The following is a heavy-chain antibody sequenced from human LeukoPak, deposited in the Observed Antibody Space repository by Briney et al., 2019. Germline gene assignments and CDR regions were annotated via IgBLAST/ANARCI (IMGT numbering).Heavy chain of an antibody. Sequence: SETLSLTCTVSSGSFSSGGYSWSWIRQHPGKGLEWIGNIYHTGDTFYNPSLRSRFIISVDTSKNQFSLKVSSVTAADTAIYYCARRNNPWSGPRNWFDPWGQGILVTVSS. CDR3: ARRNNPWSGPRNWFDP. D-gene: IGHD3-3*01. CDR1: SGSFSSGGYS. CDR2: IYHTGDT. V-gene: IGHV4-31*03. J-gene: IGHJ5*02.